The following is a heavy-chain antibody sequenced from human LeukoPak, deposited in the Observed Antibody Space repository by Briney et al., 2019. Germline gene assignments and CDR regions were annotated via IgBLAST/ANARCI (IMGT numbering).Heavy chain of an antibody. Sequence: SETLSLTCAVYGGSFSGYCWSWIRQPPGKGLEWIGEINHSGSTNYNPSLKSRVTISVDTSKNQFSLKLSSVTAADTAVYYCAVPAAMSDFDYWGQGTLVTVSS. D-gene: IGHD2-2*01. CDR2: INHSGST. CDR1: GGSFSGYC. V-gene: IGHV4-34*01. CDR3: AVPAAMSDFDY. J-gene: IGHJ4*02.